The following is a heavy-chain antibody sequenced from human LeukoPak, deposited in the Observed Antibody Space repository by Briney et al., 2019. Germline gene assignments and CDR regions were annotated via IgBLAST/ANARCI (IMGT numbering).Heavy chain of an antibody. CDR2: IYTSGST. D-gene: IGHD2-21*01. J-gene: IGHJ4*02. CDR1: GGSIRSYY. V-gene: IGHV4-4*07. Sequence: PSETLSLTCTVSGGSIRSYYWSWIRQPAGQGLEWIGRIYTSGSTDYNTSLKSAGTMSVDTSKTQFSQKLSSVTAADTAVYYCARLVVSGDFDYWGPGTLVTASS. CDR3: ARLVVSGDFDY.